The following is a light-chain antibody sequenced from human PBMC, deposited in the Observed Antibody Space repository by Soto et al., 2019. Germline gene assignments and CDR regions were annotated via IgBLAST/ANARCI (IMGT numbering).Light chain of an antibody. CDR3: QHYDRSFT. J-gene: IGKJ3*01. CDR1: QSVNSNY. V-gene: IGKV3-20*01. Sequence: EIVLTQSPGTLSLSPGERATLSCRASQSVNSNYLAWYQQKPGQAPRLLIYGGSIRATGIPDRFSGSGSGADFTLTISRLEPEDSAVYYCQHYDRSFTFGPGTKVDIK. CDR2: GGS.